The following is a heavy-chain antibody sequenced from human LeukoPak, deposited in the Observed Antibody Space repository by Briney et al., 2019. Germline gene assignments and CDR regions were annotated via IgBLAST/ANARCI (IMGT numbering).Heavy chain of an antibody. V-gene: IGHV3-7*01. CDR1: GFIFSTSW. CDR3: AREDLLGELSGSLGY. J-gene: IGHJ4*02. CDR2: INLDGSEK. Sequence: PGGSLRLSCTASGFIFSTSWMTWVRQAPGKGLEWVANINLDGSEKYYVDSVKGRFTISRDNAKNSLYLQMNSLRAEDTAVYYCAREDLLGELSGSLGYWGQGTLVTVSS. D-gene: IGHD3-16*02.